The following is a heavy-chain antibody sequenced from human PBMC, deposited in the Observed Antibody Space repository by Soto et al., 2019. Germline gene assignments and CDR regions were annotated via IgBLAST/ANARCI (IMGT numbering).Heavy chain of an antibody. V-gene: IGHV3-21*05. CDR1: GFTFSSYS. CDR2: ISSTTNYI. J-gene: IGHJ4*02. Sequence: AGGSLSLSCAASGFTFSSYSMNWVRQAPGKGLEWVSYISSTTNYIYYGDSMKGRFTISRDNAKNSLYLEMNSLRAEDTAVYYCARESEDLTSNFDYWGQGTLVTVSS. CDR3: ARESEDLTSNFDY.